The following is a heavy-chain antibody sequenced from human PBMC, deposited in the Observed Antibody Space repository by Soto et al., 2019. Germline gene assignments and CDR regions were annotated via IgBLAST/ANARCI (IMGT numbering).Heavy chain of an antibody. J-gene: IGHJ6*02. CDR1: GGSISSGGYY. V-gene: IGHV4-31*03. CDR3: ARDRGDFWSGYYPSYYYGMDV. D-gene: IGHD3-3*01. CDR2: IYYSGST. Sequence: SETLSLTCTVSGGSISSGGYYWSWIRQHPGKGLEWIGYIYYSGSTYYNPSLKSRVTISVDTSKNQFSLKLSSVTAADTAVYYCARDRGDFWSGYYPSYYYGMDVWGQGTTVTV.